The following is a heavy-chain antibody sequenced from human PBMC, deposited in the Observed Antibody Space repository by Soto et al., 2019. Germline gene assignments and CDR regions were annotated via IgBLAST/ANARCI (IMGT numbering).Heavy chain of an antibody. CDR2: IDTSGTKI. V-gene: IGHV3-11*01. Sequence: QVQLVESGGDLVKPGGSLRLSCAASGYTFSDYYMSSIRQAPGKGREWISYIDTSGTKIYYADSVKGRFTITRDNAKNSLYLEMNSLRDEDTAVYYCASHYDMWSGYLSPVDYWGQGTLVTVSS. CDR3: ASHYDMWSGYLSPVDY. D-gene: IGHD3-3*01. CDR1: GYTFSDYY. J-gene: IGHJ4*02.